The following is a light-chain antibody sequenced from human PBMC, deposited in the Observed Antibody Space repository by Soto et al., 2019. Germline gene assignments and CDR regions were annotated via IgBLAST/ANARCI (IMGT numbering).Light chain of an antibody. CDR3: TSKTTTNTWV. CDR1: SSDVGAYNY. Sequence: QSALTPPASVSASPGQSITISCTGTSSDVGAYNYVSWYQQHPGKAPKLMIFEVSNRPSGVSNRFSGSKSVNTASLTISGLQAEDEADYYCTSKTTTNTWVFGGGTKLTVL. V-gene: IGLV2-14*01. J-gene: IGLJ3*02. CDR2: EVS.